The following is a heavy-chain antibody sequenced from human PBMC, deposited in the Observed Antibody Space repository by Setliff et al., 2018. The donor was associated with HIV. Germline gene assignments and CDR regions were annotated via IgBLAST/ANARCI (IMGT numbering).Heavy chain of an antibody. Sequence: SETLSLTCTVSGGSTRTGAYYWGWIRQPPGKGLEWIGSIYYDGRTFYKPSLKSRLTISVDTSKNQFSLKLSSLTAADTAVYYCARQFPYYYDNRGFYYGYFDYWGQGTLVTVSS. D-gene: IGHD3-22*01. J-gene: IGHJ4*02. V-gene: IGHV4-39*07. CDR2: IYYDGRT. CDR1: GGSTRTGAYY. CDR3: ARQFPYYYDNRGFYYGYFDY.